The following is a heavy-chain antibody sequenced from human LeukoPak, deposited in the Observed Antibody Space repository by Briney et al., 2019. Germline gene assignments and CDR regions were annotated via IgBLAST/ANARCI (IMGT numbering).Heavy chain of an antibody. D-gene: IGHD2-21*02. Sequence: GGSLRLSCAASGFTFSSYGMHWVRQAPGKGLEWVAVIWYDGSNKYYADSVKGRFTISRDNAKNSLFLQMNSLRAEDTAVYYRARPTANYYYYYMDVWGKGTTVTVSS. V-gene: IGHV3-33*01. J-gene: IGHJ6*03. CDR3: ARPTANYYYYYMDV. CDR1: GFTFSSYG. CDR2: IWYDGSNK.